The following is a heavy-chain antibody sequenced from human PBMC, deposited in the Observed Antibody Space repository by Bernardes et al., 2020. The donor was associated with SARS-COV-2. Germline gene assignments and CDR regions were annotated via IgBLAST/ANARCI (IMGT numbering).Heavy chain of an antibody. D-gene: IGHD2-8*01. CDR3: TRAGGTVWVRGSAFDI. CDR2: IRSKGYGGTT. V-gene: IGHV3-49*03. J-gene: IGHJ3*02. CDR1: GFTFGDYA. Sequence: GGSLRLSCTASGFTFGDYAMSWFRQAPGKGPEWVGFIRSKGYGGTTEYAASVKGRFTISRDDSKSIAYLQMNSLKTEDTAVYYCTRAGGTVWVRGSAFDIWGQGTMVTVSS.